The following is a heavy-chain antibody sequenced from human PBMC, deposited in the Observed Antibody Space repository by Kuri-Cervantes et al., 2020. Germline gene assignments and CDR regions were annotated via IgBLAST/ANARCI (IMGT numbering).Heavy chain of an antibody. D-gene: IGHD2-15*01. J-gene: IGHJ6*02. CDR3: ARDRSVGGMDV. V-gene: IGHV3-30*03. Sequence: GGSLRLSCAASGFTFSSYGMHWVRQSPGKGLEGVAVISFDGTNRFYGDSVKGRFTISRDNSKSTVFLQMNNLRGDDTAVYYCARDRSVGGMDVWGHGTTVTVSS. CDR1: GFTFSSYG. CDR2: ISFDGTNR.